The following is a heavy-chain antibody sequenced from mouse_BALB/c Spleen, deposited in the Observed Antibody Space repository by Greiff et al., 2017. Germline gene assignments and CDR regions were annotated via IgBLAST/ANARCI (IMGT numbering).Heavy chain of an antibody. CDR2: ISYSGST. V-gene: IGHV3-2*02. J-gene: IGHJ4*01. CDR3: ARCDTTVVAENYAMDY. Sequence: EVQRVESGPGLVKPSQSLSLTCTVTGYSITSDYAWNWIRQFPGNKLEWMGYISYSGSTSYNPSLKSRISITRDTSKNQFFLQLNSVTTEDTATYYCARCDTTVVAENYAMDYWGQGTSVTVSS. D-gene: IGHD1-1*01. CDR1: GYSITSDYA.